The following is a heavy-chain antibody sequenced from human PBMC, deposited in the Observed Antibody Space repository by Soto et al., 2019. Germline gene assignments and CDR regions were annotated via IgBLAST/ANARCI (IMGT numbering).Heavy chain of an antibody. D-gene: IGHD6-19*01. Sequence: VQLVESGGGVVQPGRSLRLSCAASGFTFSDYAMHWVRQAPGKGLEWVAVVSHDGRNIHYADSVKGRFTISRDSSKNTVSLEMTSLRAEDTAVYYCAKGGRQWLVTSDFNYWGQGALVTGSS. CDR3: AKGGRQWLVTSDFNY. CDR2: VSHDGRNI. V-gene: IGHV3-30*18. CDR1: GFTFSDYA. J-gene: IGHJ4*02.